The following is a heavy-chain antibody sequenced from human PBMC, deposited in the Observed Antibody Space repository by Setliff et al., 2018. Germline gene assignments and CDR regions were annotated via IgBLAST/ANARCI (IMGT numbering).Heavy chain of an antibody. CDR3: VRGRNIAARLLDS. D-gene: IGHD6-6*01. Sequence: PSETLSLTCAAYGGTFSDYYWTWIRQPPGKGLEWIGEINHRGSTNYNPSLKSRATISIDTSKDQFSLKLISMSAADTAVYFCVRGRNIAARLLDSWGQGALVTVSS. V-gene: IGHV4-34*01. CDR1: GGTFSDYY. CDR2: INHRGST. J-gene: IGHJ4*02.